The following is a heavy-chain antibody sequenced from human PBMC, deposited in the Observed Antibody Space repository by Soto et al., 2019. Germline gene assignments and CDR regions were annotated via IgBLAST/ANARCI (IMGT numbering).Heavy chain of an antibody. J-gene: IGHJ5*01. V-gene: IGHV1-2*02. Sequence: ASVKVSCKASGYTFTGYYMHWVRQAPGQGLEWMGWINPNSGDTKNAQKFQGRVTMTRDTSISTAYMELSRLTSDDTAVYYCARDMAVAGTSVFDCWRQRNLVTVSS. D-gene: IGHD6-19*01. CDR1: GYTFTGYY. CDR3: ARDMAVAGTSVFDC. CDR2: INPNSGDT.